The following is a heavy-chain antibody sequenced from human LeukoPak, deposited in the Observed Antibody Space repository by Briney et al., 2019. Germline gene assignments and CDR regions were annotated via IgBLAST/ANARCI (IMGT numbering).Heavy chain of an antibody. CDR3: ARGPIAAAGDY. Sequence: ASVKVSCKASGYTFTSYGITWVRQAPGQGLEWMGWINANNGDTNYAQNLQGRVTMTRDTSTSTAYMELRSLRSDNTAVYYCARGPIAAAGDYWGQGTLVTVSS. J-gene: IGHJ4*02. V-gene: IGHV1-18*01. CDR2: INANNGDT. D-gene: IGHD6-13*01. CDR1: GYTFTSYG.